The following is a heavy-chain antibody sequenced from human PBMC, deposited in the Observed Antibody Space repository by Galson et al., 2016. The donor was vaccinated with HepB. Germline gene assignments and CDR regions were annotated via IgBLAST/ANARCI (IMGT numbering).Heavy chain of an antibody. CDR3: AHSWPYYYNSRGYYFDY. CDR1: GFSLTTSGVI. V-gene: IGHV2-5*01. CDR2: IYWNDDE. D-gene: IGHD3-22*01. J-gene: IGHJ4*02. Sequence: PALVKPTQTLTLTCTFSGFSLTTSGVIVGWIRQPPGKALEWLALIYWNDDEHYSPSLKSRLTITKDTPKNQVVLTMTNMDPVDTGTYYCAHSWPYYYNSRGYYFDYWGQGTLVTVSS.